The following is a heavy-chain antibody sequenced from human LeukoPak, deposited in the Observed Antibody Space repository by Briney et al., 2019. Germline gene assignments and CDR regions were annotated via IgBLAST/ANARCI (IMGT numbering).Heavy chain of an antibody. J-gene: IGHJ6*04. CDR2: IYHSGST. V-gene: IGHV4-30-2*01. CDR1: GGSISSGGYY. Sequence: SETLSLTCTVSGGSISSGGYYWSWIRQPPGKGLEWIGYIYHSGSTYYNPSLKSRVTISVDRSKNQFSLKLSSVTAADTAVYYCARDQGDKIAARPWAFMDVWGKGTTVTVSS. CDR3: ARDQGDKIAARPWAFMDV. D-gene: IGHD6-6*01.